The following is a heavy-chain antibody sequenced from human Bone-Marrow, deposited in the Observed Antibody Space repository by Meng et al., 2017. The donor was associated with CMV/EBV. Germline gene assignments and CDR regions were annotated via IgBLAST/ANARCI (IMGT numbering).Heavy chain of an antibody. CDR3: AKGHYDFWSGYYGY. J-gene: IGHJ4*02. D-gene: IGHD3-3*01. CDR2: ISWDGGST. CDR1: GFTFDDYT. V-gene: IGHV3-43*01. Sequence: GGSLRLSCAASGFTFDDYTMHWVRQAPGKGLEWVSLISWDGGSTYYADSVKGRFTISRDNSKNSLYLQMNSLRTEDTALYYCAKGHYDFWSGYYGYWGQGTLVTFSS.